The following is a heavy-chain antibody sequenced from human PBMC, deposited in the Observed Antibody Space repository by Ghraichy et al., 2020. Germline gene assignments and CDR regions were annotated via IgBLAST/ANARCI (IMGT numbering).Heavy chain of an antibody. CDR3: ARGDYYASSGDYIDAFDI. J-gene: IGHJ3*02. V-gene: IGHV3-7*01. D-gene: IGHD3-22*01. CDR1: GFTFSRYW. Sequence: GESLRLSCAASGFTFSRYWMSWVRQAPGKGLEWVANTRQDGSENYYVDSVKGRFTISRDNAKNSLYLQMNSLRAEDTAVYYCARGDYYASSGDYIDAFDIWGQRTMVSVS. CDR2: TRQDGSEN.